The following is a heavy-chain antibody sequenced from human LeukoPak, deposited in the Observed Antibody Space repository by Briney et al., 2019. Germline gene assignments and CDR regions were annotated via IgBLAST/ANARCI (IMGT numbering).Heavy chain of an antibody. CDR3: ARDTASRYCSGGRCYSRFDP. V-gene: IGHV3-30*03. Sequence: GGSLRLSCAASGFTYFSYAMHWVRQAPGKGLEWVAVILSDGSDKYYADSVKGRFTISRDNSKNMLYLQMNSLRVEDTAVYYCARDTASRYCSGGRCYSRFDPWGQGTLVTVSS. CDR2: ILSDGSDK. CDR1: GFTYFSYA. D-gene: IGHD2-15*01. J-gene: IGHJ5*02.